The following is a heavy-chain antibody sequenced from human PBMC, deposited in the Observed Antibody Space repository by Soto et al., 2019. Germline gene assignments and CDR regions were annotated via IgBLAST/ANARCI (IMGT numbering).Heavy chain of an antibody. V-gene: IGHV4-34*01. Sequence: SETLSLTCAVYGGSFSGYYWNWIRQPPGKGLEWIGEISHSGSTNYNPSLKSRVTISVDTSKNQFSLKLSSVTAADTAVYYCARGRVTMVRGVIGIYNWFDPWGQGTLVTVSS. CDR1: GGSFSGYY. D-gene: IGHD3-10*01. CDR3: ARGRVTMVRGVIGIYNWFDP. CDR2: ISHSGST. J-gene: IGHJ5*02.